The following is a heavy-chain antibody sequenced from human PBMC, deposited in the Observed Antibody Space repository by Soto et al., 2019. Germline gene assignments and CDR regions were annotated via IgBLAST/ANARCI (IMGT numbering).Heavy chain of an antibody. CDR2: IYYSGST. J-gene: IGHJ4*02. CDR3: ARGVRAFGEDHFDY. D-gene: IGHD3-10*01. Sequence: SETLSLTCTVSGGSISSGGYYWSWIRQHPGKGLEWIGYIYYSGSTYYNPSLKSRVTISVDTSKNQFSLKLSSVTAADTAVYYCARGVRAFGEDHFDYWGQGTPVTVSS. V-gene: IGHV4-31*03. CDR1: GGSISSGGYY.